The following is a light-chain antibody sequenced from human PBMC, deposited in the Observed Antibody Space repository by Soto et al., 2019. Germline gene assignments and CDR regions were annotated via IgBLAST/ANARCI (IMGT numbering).Light chain of an antibody. CDR1: SSVVGRYNL. Sequence: QSALTQPASVSGSPGQSITISCTGTSSVVGRYNLVSWYQQHPGKAPKVMILQGSKRPSGVSNRFSGSKFGNTASLTISGLQAEDEADYYCCAYATSYTYVFGTGTNVTAL. J-gene: IGLJ1*01. CDR3: CAYATSYTYV. CDR2: QGS. V-gene: IGLV2-23*01.